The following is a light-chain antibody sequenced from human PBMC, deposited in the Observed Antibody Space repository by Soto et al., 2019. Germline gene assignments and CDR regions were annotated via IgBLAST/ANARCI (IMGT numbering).Light chain of an antibody. CDR2: KAS. CDR1: QSISSW. V-gene: IGKV1-5*03. CDR3: QQYHSYSLT. Sequence: DIQMTQSPSTLSASVGDRVTITCRASQSISSWLAWYQQKPGKAPKLLIYKASSLEGGVPSRFSGSGSGTDFTLTLSRLKPDDFATYYCQQYHSYSLTFVGGTKVDIK. J-gene: IGKJ4*01.